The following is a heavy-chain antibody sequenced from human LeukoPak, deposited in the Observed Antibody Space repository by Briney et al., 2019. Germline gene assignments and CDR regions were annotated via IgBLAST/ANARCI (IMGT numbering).Heavy chain of an antibody. CDR3: ARGHIEVRGLEYGMDV. Sequence: GASVKVPCKASGYTFTSYDINWVRQATGQGLEWMGWMNPNSGNTGYAQKFQGRVTMTRNTSISTAYMELSSLRSEDTAVYYCARGHIEVRGLEYGMDVWGQGTTVTVSS. J-gene: IGHJ6*02. V-gene: IGHV1-8*01. CDR1: GYTFTSYD. CDR2: MNPNSGNT. D-gene: IGHD3-10*01.